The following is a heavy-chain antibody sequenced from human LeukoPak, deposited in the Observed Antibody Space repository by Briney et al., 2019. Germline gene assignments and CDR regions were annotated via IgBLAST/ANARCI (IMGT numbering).Heavy chain of an antibody. J-gene: IGHJ4*02. CDR2: IYSGGST. V-gene: IGHV3-66*01. D-gene: IGHD3-16*01. CDR1: GFTFSSHW. Sequence: GGSLRLSCAASGFTFSSHWFHWVRQAPGKGLEWVSVIYSGGSTFYADSVKGRFTISRDNSKNTLYLQMNSLRAEDTAVYYCARAAGLWDYWGQGTLVTVSS. CDR3: ARAAGLWDY.